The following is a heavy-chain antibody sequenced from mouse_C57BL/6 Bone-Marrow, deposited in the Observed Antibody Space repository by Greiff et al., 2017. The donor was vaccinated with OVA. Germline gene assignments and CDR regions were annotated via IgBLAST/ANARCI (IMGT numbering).Heavy chain of an antibody. V-gene: IGHV1-39*01. D-gene: IGHD1-1*01. CDR3: VFYYSSSYRYLDV. CDR1: GYSFTDYN. J-gene: IGHJ1*03. Sequence: EVKLVESGPELVKPGASVKISCKASGYSFTDYNMNWVKQSNGKSLEWIGVINPNYGTTSYNQKFKGKATLTEDQSSSKAYMQLHSLTSEDSAVYYFVFYYSSSYRYLDVWGIGTTVTVSS. CDR2: INPNYGTT.